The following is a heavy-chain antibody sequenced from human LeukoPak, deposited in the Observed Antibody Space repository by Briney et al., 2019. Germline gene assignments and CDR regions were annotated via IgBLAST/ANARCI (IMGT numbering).Heavy chain of an antibody. CDR1: GGSFSGYY. Sequence: SETLSLTCAVYGGSFSGYYWSWIRQPPGKGLEWIGEINHSGSTNYNPSLKSRVTISVDTSKNQSSLKLSSVTAADTAVYYCARAPAYSSSRRVNYYYYYMDVWGKGTTVTVSS. CDR2: INHSGST. V-gene: IGHV4-34*01. CDR3: ARAPAYSSSRRVNYYYYYMDV. J-gene: IGHJ6*03. D-gene: IGHD6-6*01.